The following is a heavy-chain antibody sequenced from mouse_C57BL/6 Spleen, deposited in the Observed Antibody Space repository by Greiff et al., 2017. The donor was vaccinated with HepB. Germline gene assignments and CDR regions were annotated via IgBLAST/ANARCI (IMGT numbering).Heavy chain of an antibody. Sequence: VQLQQSGAELARPGASVKMSCKASGYTFTSYTMHWVQQRPGQGLEWIGYINPSSGYTKYNQKFKDKATLTADKSSRTAYMQLSSHTSEDSAVYYCARDYSGSDPYGFAYWGQGTLVTVSA. V-gene: IGHV1-4*01. D-gene: IGHD1-3*01. CDR1: GYTFTSYT. CDR2: INPSSGYT. J-gene: IGHJ3*01. CDR3: ARDYSGSDPYGFAY.